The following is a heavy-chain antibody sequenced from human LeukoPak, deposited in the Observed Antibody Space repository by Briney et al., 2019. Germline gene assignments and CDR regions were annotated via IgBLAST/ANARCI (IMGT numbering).Heavy chain of an antibody. D-gene: IGHD6-6*01. J-gene: IGHJ4*02. CDR1: GFTFSSYA. CDR2: ISSNGGST. Sequence: PGGSLRLSCSASGFTFSSYAMHWVRQAPGKGLEYVSAISSNGGSTYYADSAKGRFTISRDNSKNTLYLQMSSLRAEDTAVYYCVKTSTEQLGRAFDYWGRGTLVTVSS. V-gene: IGHV3-64D*06. CDR3: VKTSTEQLGRAFDY.